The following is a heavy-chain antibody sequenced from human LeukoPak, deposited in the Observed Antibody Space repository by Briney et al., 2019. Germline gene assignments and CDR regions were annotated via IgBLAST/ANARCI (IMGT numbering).Heavy chain of an antibody. Sequence: AASVKVSCKASGYPLTGHYIKWGRKGPGQGAERMGWINPNSGGRNYAQKFQGRVTMTRDSSISTAYMELNRLTSDDTAVYYCARGEAVASHDYWGQGTLVTVSS. J-gene: IGHJ4*02. V-gene: IGHV1-2*02. CDR3: ARGEAVASHDY. CDR1: GYPLTGHY. D-gene: IGHD6-19*01. CDR2: INPNSGGR.